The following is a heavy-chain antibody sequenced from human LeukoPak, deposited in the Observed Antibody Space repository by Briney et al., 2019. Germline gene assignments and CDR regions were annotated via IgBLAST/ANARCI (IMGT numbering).Heavy chain of an antibody. CDR3: ARPDSVDSSGYPFDY. CDR2: IIPILGIA. Sequence: ASVKVSCKASGGTFSSYAISWVRQAPGQGLEWMGRIIPILGIANYAQKFQGRVTITADKSTSTAYMELSSLRSEDTAVYYCARPDSVDSSGYPFDYWGQGTLVTVSS. V-gene: IGHV1-69*04. J-gene: IGHJ4*02. D-gene: IGHD3-22*01. CDR1: GGTFSSYA.